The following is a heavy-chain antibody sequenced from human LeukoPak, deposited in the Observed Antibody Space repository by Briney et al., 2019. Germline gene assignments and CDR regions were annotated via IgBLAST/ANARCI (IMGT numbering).Heavy chain of an antibody. CDR2: ISAYNGNT. CDR3: ASSRRRTGYSSSWDWFDP. V-gene: IGHV1-18*01. J-gene: IGHJ5*02. CDR1: GYTFTSYG. Sequence: ASVKVSCKASGYTFTSYGISWVRQAPGQGLEWMGWISAYNGNTNYAQKLQGRDTMTTDTSTSTAYMELRSLRSDDTAVYYCASSRRRTGYSSSWDWFDPWAREPWSPSPQ. D-gene: IGHD6-13*01.